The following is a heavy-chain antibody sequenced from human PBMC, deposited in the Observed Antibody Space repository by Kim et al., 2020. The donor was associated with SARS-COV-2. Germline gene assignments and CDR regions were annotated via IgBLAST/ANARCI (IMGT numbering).Heavy chain of an antibody. V-gene: IGHV3-30*18. J-gene: IGHJ6*02. CDR3: TKNRQQPGDYYYGMDV. D-gene: IGHD6-13*01. CDR1: GFTFSSYG. CDR2: ISYDGSNK. Sequence: GGSLRLSCAASGFTFSSYGMHWVRQAPGKGLEWVAVISYDGSNKYYADSVKGRFTISRDNSKNTLYLQMNSLRAEDTAVYYCTKNRQQPGDYYYGMDVWGQGTTVTVSS.